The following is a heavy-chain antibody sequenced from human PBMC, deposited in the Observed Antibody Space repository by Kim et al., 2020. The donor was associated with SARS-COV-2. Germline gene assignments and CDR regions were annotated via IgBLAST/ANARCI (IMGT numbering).Heavy chain of an antibody. CDR1: GFTFSSYV. D-gene: IGHD3-10*01. CDR3: AKSPSLPLWSFTYYFDY. J-gene: IGHJ4*02. V-gene: IGHV3-23*01. Sequence: GGSLRLSCAASGFTFSSYVMSWVRQAPGKGLEWVSAISGRGDTTHYADFVKGRCTISRDNSRNTLYLRVDSLGVADTAIYYCAKSPSLPLWSFTYYFDYLGQGTLVTVSS. CDR2: ISGRGDTT.